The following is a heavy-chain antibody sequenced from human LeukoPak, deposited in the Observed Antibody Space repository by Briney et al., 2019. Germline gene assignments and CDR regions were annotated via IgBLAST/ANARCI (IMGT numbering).Heavy chain of an antibody. CDR1: GFTFSSYG. CDR3: AKKGYYYDSSGQDYFDY. D-gene: IGHD3-22*01. V-gene: IGHV3-30*02. Sequence: GGSLRLSCAASGFTFSSYGMHWVRQAPGKGLEWVAFIRYDGSNKYYADSVKGRFTISRDNSKNKLYLQMNSLRAEDTAVYYCAKKGYYYDSSGQDYFDYWGQGTLVTVSS. J-gene: IGHJ4*02. CDR2: IRYDGSNK.